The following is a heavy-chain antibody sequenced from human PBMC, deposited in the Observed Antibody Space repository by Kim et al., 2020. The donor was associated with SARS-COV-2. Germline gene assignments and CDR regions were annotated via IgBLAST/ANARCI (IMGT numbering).Heavy chain of an antibody. V-gene: IGHV1-69*13. CDR1: GGTFSSYA. CDR3: ARVPGYSSSWYWFDP. D-gene: IGHD6-13*01. Sequence: SVKVSCKASGGTFSSYAISWVRQVPGQGLEWMGGIIPIFGTANYAQKFQGRVTITADESTSTAYMELSSLRSEDTAVYYCARVPGYSSSWYWFDPWGQGTLVTVSS. J-gene: IGHJ5*02. CDR2: IIPIFGTA.